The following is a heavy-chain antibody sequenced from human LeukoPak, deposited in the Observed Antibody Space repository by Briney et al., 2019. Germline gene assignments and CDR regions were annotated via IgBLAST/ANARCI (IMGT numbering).Heavy chain of an antibody. J-gene: IGHJ4*02. CDR2: MNPNSGNT. V-gene: IGHV1-8*01. D-gene: IGHD1-26*01. CDR1: VYTFTSYD. CDR3: ARGPKWSGSYYYFDY. Sequence: PSVKDSCTTSVYTFTSYDINWVRQATGQGLEWMGWMNPNSGNTGYAQKFQSRVTITRNTSITTAYMELSSLRSEDTAVYYCARGPKWSGSYYYFDYWGQGTLVTDSS.